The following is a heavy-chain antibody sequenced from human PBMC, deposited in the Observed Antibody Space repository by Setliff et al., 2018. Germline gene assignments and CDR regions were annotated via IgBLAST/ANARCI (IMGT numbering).Heavy chain of an antibody. CDR3: ARDRVRGGVAVAPGDY. CDR2: ISAYNGYT. CDR1: GYTFTTYG. V-gene: IGHV1-18*01. D-gene: IGHD6-19*01. Sequence: ASVKVSCKASGYTFTTYGISWVRQAPGQGLEWMGWISAYNGYTDYAQKLQGRVTMTTDTSTSTAYMELRSLRCDDTAVYYCARDRVRGGVAVAPGDYWGQGTLVTVSS. J-gene: IGHJ4*02.